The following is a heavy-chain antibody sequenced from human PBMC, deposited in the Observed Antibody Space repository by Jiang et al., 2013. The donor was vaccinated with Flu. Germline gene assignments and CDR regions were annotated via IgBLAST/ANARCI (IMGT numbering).Heavy chain of an antibody. Sequence: VSGGSISSYYWSWIRQPPGKGLEWIGYIYYSGSTNYNPSLKSRVTISVDTSKNQFSLKLSSVTAADTAVYYCARFRGYGIQLWLPQHNWFDPWGQGTLVTVSS. J-gene: IGHJ5*02. D-gene: IGHD5-18*01. CDR1: GGSISSYY. CDR3: ARFRGYGIQLWLPQHNWFDP. V-gene: IGHV4-59*01. CDR2: IYYSGST.